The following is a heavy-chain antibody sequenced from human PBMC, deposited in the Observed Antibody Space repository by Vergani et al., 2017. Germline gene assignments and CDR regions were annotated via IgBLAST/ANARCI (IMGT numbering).Heavy chain of an antibody. Sequence: QVQLQQWGAGLLKPSETLSLTCVVYGGSFSGYYWNWIRQPPGKGLEWIGEINHTGSTNYNPSLKTRVTISVDTSKNQFSSKLNSVTAADTAVYYCARSGAGSGWYKDYYYGMDVWGQGTTVTVSS. CDR3: ARSGAGSGWYKDYYYGMDV. D-gene: IGHD6-19*01. V-gene: IGHV4-34*01. J-gene: IGHJ6*02. CDR2: INHTGST. CDR1: GGSFSGYY.